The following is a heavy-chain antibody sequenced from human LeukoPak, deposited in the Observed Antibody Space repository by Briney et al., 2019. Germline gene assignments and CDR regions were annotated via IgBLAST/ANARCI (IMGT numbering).Heavy chain of an antibody. J-gene: IGHJ6*04. Sequence: PGGSLRLSCAASGFTFSSYGMRWVRQAPGKGLEWVAVIWYDGSNKYYADSVKGRFTISRDNSKNTLYLQMNSLRAEDTAVYHCARGLVYYYYGMDVWGKGTTVTVSS. D-gene: IGHD3-16*01. V-gene: IGHV3-33*01. CDR2: IWYDGSNK. CDR1: GFTFSSYG. CDR3: ARGLVYYYYGMDV.